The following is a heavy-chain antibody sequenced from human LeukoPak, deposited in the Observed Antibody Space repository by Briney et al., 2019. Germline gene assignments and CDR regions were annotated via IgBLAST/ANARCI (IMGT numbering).Heavy chain of an antibody. D-gene: IGHD2-21*02. J-gene: IGHJ4*02. CDR2: IYYSGST. CDR3: ARGDGGDPFDY. CDR1: GGSISSGDYY. Sequence: SVTLSLTCTVSGGSISSGDYYWSWIRQPPGKGLEWIGYIYYSGSTYYNPSLKSRVTISVDTSKNQFSLKLSSVTAADTAVYYCARGDGGDPFDYWGQGTLVTVSS. V-gene: IGHV4-30-4*08.